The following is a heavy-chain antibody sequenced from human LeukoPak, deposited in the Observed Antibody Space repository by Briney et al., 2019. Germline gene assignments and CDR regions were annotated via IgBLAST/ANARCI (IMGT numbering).Heavy chain of an antibody. CDR1: GFTFSSYW. CDR3: ARGVWYCSGGSCYSYYFDY. J-gene: IGHJ4*02. D-gene: IGHD2-15*01. Sequence: GGSLRLSCAASGFTFSSYWMSWVRQAPGKGLEWVANIKQDGSEKYYVDSVKGRFTISRDNAKNSLYLQMNSLRAEDTAVYYCARGVWYCSGGSCYSYYFDYWGQGTLVTVSS. V-gene: IGHV3-7*01. CDR2: IKQDGSEK.